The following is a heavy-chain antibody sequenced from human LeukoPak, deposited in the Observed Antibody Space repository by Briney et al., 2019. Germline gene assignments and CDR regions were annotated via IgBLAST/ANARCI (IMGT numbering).Heavy chain of an antibody. Sequence: SETLSLTCSVSGGSISSYYWSWIRQPPGKGLEWIGYIYYSGSTTYNPSLKSRVTISVDTSKHQFSLNLISVTAADTALYYCARHGGNYHEFDFWGQGTLVTVSS. J-gene: IGHJ4*02. D-gene: IGHD1-26*01. CDR1: GGSISSYY. CDR3: ARHGGNYHEFDF. CDR2: IYYSGST. V-gene: IGHV4-59*08.